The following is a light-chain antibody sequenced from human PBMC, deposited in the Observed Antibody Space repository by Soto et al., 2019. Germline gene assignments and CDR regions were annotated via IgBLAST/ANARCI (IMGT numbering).Light chain of an antibody. CDR3: QQSSTTWR. J-gene: IGKJ1*01. V-gene: IGKV1-39*01. Sequence: IQLTQSPSSLSASVGDRVTITCRASQNINSHLNWYQQKAGKTPQLLIHAASSLQSGVPLRFSGSGSGTDYTLTISGLQLEDSATYYCQQSSTTWRFGQGTKVDIK. CDR1: QNINSH. CDR2: AAS.